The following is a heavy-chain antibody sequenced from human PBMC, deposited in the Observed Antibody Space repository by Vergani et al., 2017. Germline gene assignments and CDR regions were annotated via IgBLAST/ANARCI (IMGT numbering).Heavy chain of an antibody. D-gene: IGHD3-10*01. Sequence: QVQLQESGPGLVKPSQTLSLTCTVSGGSISSGSYYWSWIRQPAGKGLEWIGRIYTSGSTNYNPSLKSRVTISVDTSKNQFSLKLSSVTAADTAVYYCAIVITMVRGVTYYGMDVWGQGTTVTVSS. CDR1: GGSISSGSYY. CDR2: IYTSGST. V-gene: IGHV4-61*02. J-gene: IGHJ6*02. CDR3: AIVITMVRGVTYYGMDV.